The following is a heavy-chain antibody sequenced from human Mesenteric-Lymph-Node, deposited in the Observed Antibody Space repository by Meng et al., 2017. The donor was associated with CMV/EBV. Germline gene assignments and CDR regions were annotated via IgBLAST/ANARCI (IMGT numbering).Heavy chain of an antibody. CDR1: GFTFSDYY. CDR3: ARDVFAYRAFDI. CDR2: ISSSGSTI. J-gene: IGHJ3*02. D-gene: IGHD2-2*01. V-gene: IGHV3-11*04. Sequence: GESLKISCAASGFTFSDYYMSWIRQAPGKGLEWVSYISSSGSTIYYADSVKGRFTISRDNAKNSLYLQMNSLRAEDTAVYYCARDVFAYRAFDIWGQGTMVTVSS.